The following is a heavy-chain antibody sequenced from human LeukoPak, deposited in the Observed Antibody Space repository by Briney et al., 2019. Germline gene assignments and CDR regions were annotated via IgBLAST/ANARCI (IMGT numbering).Heavy chain of an antibody. CDR1: GFTFSSYA. V-gene: IGHV3-23*01. Sequence: PGGSLRLSCAATGFTFSSYAMSWVRQAPGKGLEWVSVISGSGGTTYYADSVRGRFTISRDNSTNTLYLQMNSLRAEDTALYYCAKDLDSRVGSYYFDYWGQGTLVTVSS. D-gene: IGHD3-22*01. CDR2: ISGSGGTT. J-gene: IGHJ4*02. CDR3: AKDLDSRVGSYYFDY.